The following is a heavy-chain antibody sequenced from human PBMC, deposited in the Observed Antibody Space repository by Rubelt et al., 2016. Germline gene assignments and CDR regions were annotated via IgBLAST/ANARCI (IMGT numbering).Heavy chain of an antibody. CDR3: ARESSSGWYIDY. D-gene: IGHD6-19*01. CDR1: GYTFTGYY. Sequence: QVQLVQSGAEVKKPGASVKVSCKASGYTFTGYYMHWVRQAPGHGLEWVGRINPNSGGKNYAQKFTGRVTMTRETSTTTAYMGLSRLRSDDTAVFYCARESSSGWYIDYWGQGTLVTVSS. V-gene: IGHV1-2*06. J-gene: IGHJ4*02. CDR2: INPNSGGK.